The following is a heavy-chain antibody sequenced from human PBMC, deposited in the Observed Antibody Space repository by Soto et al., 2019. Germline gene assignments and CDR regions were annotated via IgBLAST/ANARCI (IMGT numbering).Heavy chain of an antibody. V-gene: IGHV3-33*01. CDR1: GFTFSSYG. J-gene: IGHJ4*02. D-gene: IGHD6-13*01. CDR3: ERDFSSSWPFDY. Sequence: QVQLVESGGGVVQPGRSLRLSCAASGFTFSSYGMHWVRQAPGKGLEWVAVIWYDGTNKYYADSVKGRFTISRDNYKHTLFLQMNSLKPEYTAVYYCERDFSSSWPFDYWGQGTLVTVSS. CDR2: IWYDGTNK.